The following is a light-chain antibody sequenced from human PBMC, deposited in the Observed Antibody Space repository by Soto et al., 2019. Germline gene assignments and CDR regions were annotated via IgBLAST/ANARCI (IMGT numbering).Light chain of an antibody. CDR1: SSNIGAGYD. J-gene: IGLJ1*01. CDR2: GNI. CDR3: QSYDSALSARDV. Sequence: QSVLTQPPSVSGAPGQRVTISCTGSSSNIGAGYDVHWYQQRPGTAPKLLIFGNINRPSGVPDRFSGSKPGTSASLAITGLQAENEGDYYCQSYDSALSARDVFGTGTKVTVL. V-gene: IGLV1-40*01.